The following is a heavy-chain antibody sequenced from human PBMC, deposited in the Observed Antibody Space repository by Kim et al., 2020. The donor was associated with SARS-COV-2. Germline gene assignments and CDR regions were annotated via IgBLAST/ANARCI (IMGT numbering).Heavy chain of an antibody. CDR3: ARDSPPPRGAILRYYYYYGMDV. CDR2: ISSSSSYI. Sequence: GGSLRLSCAASGFTFSSYSMNWVRQAPGKGLEWVSSISSSSSYIYYADSVKGRFTISRDNAKNSLYLQMNSLRAEDTAVYYCARDSPPPRGAILRYYYYYGMDVWGQGTTVTVSS. CDR1: GFTFSSYS. J-gene: IGHJ6*02. D-gene: IGHD2-2*01. V-gene: IGHV3-21*01.